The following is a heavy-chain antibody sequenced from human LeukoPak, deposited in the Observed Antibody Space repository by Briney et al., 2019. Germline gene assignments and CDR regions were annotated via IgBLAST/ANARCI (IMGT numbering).Heavy chain of an antibody. CDR1: GFTFGSYA. CDR2: ISYDGTNK. V-gene: IGHV3-30-3*01. Sequence: GGSLRLSCAASGFTFGSYAMHWVRQAPGRGLEWVGGISYDGTNKYYADSVKGRFTISRDNSKNTLYLQMNSLRTDDTAVYYCARESPACGEDCYFDYWGQGTLVTVSS. D-gene: IGHD2-21*02. J-gene: IGHJ4*02. CDR3: ARESPACGEDCYFDY.